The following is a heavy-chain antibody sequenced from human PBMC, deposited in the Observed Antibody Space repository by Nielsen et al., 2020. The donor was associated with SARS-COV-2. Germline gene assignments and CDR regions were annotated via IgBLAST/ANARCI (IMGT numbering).Heavy chain of an antibody. CDR1: SDSINNYY. J-gene: IGHJ4*02. D-gene: IGHD5-18*01. Sequence: SETLSLTCTVSSDSINNYYWSWIRQPPGKGLEWIGYIYYSGSTNYNPSLKSRVTISVDTSKNQFSLKLSSVTAADTAVYYCAVLPGVTAIRDYWGQGTLVTVSS. CDR3: AVLPGVTAIRDY. CDR2: IYYSGST. V-gene: IGHV4-59*01.